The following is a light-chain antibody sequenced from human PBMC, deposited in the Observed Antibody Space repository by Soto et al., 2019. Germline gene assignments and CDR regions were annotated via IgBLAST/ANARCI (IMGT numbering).Light chain of an antibody. CDR1: LRIDTD. V-gene: IGKV3-11*01. J-gene: IGKJ4*01. CDR2: DAS. Sequence: VLAQSPATLSLFPGERATLSCRASLRIDTDLAWYQQRPGQAPRLLIYDASKRATGIPVRFSGSGSGTDFTLTISSLEPEDFAVYYCQQLTTWPLTFGGGSKVEIK. CDR3: QQLTTWPLT.